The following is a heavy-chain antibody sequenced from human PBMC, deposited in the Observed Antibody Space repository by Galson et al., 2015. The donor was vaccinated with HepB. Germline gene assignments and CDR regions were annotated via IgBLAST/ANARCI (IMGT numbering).Heavy chain of an antibody. CDR3: AKDRDSSSSRFDY. CDR1: GFTFSTYA. V-gene: IGHV3-23*01. D-gene: IGHD6-6*01. CDR2: ISYSGAGT. Sequence: SLRLSCAASGFTFSTYAMGWVRQAPGKGLEWVSTISYSGAGTHYADSVKGRFTISRDNSKNTLYLQMNNLRAEDTAVFYCAKDRDSSSSRFDYWGQGTLVTVSS. J-gene: IGHJ4*02.